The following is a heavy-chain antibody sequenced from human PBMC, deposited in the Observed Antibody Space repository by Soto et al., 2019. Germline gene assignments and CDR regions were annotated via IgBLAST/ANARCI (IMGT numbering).Heavy chain of an antibody. J-gene: IGHJ4*02. CDR3: ARHAGYGSGSYYNGGYDY. D-gene: IGHD3-10*01. CDR2: IYYSGST. CDR1: GGSISSSSYY. V-gene: IGHV4-39*01. Sequence: SETLSLTCTVSGGSISSSSYYWGWIRQPPGKGLEWIGSIYYSGSTYYNPSLKSRVTISVDTSKNQFSLKLSSVTAADTAAYYCARHAGYGSGSYYNGGYDYWGQGTLVTVSS.